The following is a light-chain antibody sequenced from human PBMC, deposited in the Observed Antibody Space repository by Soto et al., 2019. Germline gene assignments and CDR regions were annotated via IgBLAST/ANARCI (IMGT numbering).Light chain of an antibody. Sequence: QSVLTQPPSASGTPGQTVTISCSGSSSNIGTSSVNWYKHLPGTAPKPLIYTNDQRPSGVPDRFSGSKSGTSASLAISGLQSEDEADYCAVWDDSLNGHVFGAGTKLTVL. CDR2: TND. CDR1: SSNIGTSS. CDR3: AVWDDSLNGHV. V-gene: IGLV1-44*01. J-gene: IGLJ1*01.